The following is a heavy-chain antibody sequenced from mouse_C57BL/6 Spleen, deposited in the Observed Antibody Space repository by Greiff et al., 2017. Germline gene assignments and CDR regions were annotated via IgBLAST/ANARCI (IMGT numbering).Heavy chain of an antibody. Sequence: EVMLVESGGDLVKPGGSLKLSCAASGFTFSSYGMSWVRQTPDKRLEWVATISSGGSYTYYPDSVKGRFTISRDNAKNTLYLQMSSLKSEDTAMYYCARTTVEDYAMDYWGQGTSVTVSS. CDR3: ARTTVEDYAMDY. V-gene: IGHV5-6*01. J-gene: IGHJ4*01. CDR1: GFTFSSYG. CDR2: ISSGGSYT. D-gene: IGHD1-1*01.